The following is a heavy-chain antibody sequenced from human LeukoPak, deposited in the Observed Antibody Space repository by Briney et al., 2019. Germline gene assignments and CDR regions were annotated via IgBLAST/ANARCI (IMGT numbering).Heavy chain of an antibody. J-gene: IGHJ3*02. CDR1: GYTFTSYA. Sequence: GASVKVSCKASGYTFTSYAMNWVRQAPGQGLEWMGWINTNTGNPTYAQGFTGRFVFSLDTSVSTAYLQISSLKAEDTAVYYCARGGDIVATDDAFDIWGQGTMVTVSS. CDR2: INTNTGNP. V-gene: IGHV7-4-1*02. CDR3: ARGGDIVATDDAFDI. D-gene: IGHD5-12*01.